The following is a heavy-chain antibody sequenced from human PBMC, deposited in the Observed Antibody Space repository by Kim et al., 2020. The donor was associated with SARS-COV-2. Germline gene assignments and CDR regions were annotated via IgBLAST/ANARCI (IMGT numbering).Heavy chain of an antibody. J-gene: IGHJ3*01. D-gene: IGHD1-1*01. Sequence: GGSLRLSCAASGFTFSDSPMHWVRQAPGKGLEWVGRIRSKANRYATSYAAPVKGRFTISRDDSESTAYLQMNSLKTEDTAVYYCTRIPGTTLAFWVAFDV. CDR1: GFTFSDSP. V-gene: IGHV3-73*01. CDR3: TRIPGTTLAFWVAFDV. CDR2: IRSKANRYAT.